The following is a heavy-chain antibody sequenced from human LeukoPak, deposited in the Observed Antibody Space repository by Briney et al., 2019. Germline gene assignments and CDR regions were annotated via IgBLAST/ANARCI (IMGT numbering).Heavy chain of an antibody. CDR1: GFTFSDHY. CDR3: AAGRFGEI. J-gene: IGHJ4*02. V-gene: IGHV3-72*01. CDR2: TRNKANSYTT. Sequence: PGGSLRLSCAASGFTFSDHYMDWVRQAPGKGLEWVGRTRNKANSYTTEYAASVKGRITMSRDDSKNSLYLQMNSLRAEDTAVYYCAAGRFGEIWGQGTLVTVSS. D-gene: IGHD3-10*01.